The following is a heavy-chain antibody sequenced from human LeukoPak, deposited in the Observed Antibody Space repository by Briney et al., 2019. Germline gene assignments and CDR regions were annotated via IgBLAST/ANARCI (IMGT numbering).Heavy chain of an antibody. CDR3: PRQSSDHWVFDY. CDR1: GYSFTNYL. D-gene: IGHD3-22*01. Sequence: GESLRISGKGSGYSFTNYLIGWWRQMPGKGLEWMGIIYPGDSETKYSPSFQGQVTMSADKSINTAYLQWSSLTASDTAMFYCPRQSSDHWVFDYWGQGTVVTVSS. CDR2: IYPGDSET. V-gene: IGHV5-51*01. J-gene: IGHJ4*02.